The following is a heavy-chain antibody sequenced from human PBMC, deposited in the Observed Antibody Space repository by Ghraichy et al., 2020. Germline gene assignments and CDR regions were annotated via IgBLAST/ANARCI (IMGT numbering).Heavy chain of an antibody. V-gene: IGHV3-48*02. D-gene: IGHD6-13*01. Sequence: GGSLRLSCGASGLTFSGSTMSWLRQPPGKGLEWFSSITSSSNTIYYADSVKGRFTISRDNTKNSLFLQMNSLRDEDTAVYYCARDNCSFSYWGQRTLVTDCS. CDR2: ITSSSNTI. J-gene: IGHJ4*02. CDR3: ARDNCSFSY. CDR1: GLTFSGST.